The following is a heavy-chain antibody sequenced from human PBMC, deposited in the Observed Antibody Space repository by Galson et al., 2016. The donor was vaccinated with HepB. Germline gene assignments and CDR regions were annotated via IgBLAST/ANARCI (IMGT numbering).Heavy chain of an antibody. CDR2: ISSGRDTT. CDR3: ARDSRSWSTPLGFDP. V-gene: IGHV3-48*02. J-gene: IGHJ5*02. Sequence: SLRLSCAASGFTFSSYSMNWVRQAPGKGLEWVSYISSGRDTTYYADSVKGRFTISRDNPQNSLSLQMNSLRDEDTAVYYCARDSRSWSTPLGFDPWGQGTLVTVSS. D-gene: IGHD6-13*01. CDR1: GFTFSSYS.